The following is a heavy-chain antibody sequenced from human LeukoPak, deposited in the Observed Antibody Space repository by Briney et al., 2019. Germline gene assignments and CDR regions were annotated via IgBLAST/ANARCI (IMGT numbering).Heavy chain of an antibody. CDR3: AKGGIVVVPAAIRH. V-gene: IGHV3-30*02. Sequence: GGSLRLSCAASGFTFSSYGMHWVRQAPGEGLEWVAFIRYDGSNKYYADSVKGRFTISRDNSKNTLYLQMNSLRAEDTAVYYCAKGGIVVVPAAIRHWGQGTLVTVSS. J-gene: IGHJ4*02. CDR1: GFTFSSYG. D-gene: IGHD2-2*02. CDR2: IRYDGSNK.